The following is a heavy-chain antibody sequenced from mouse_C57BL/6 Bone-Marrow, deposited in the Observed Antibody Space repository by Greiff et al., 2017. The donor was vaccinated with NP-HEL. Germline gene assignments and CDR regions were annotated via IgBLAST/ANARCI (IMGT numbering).Heavy chain of an antibody. Sequence: EVKLMESGGDLVKPGGSLKLSCAASGFTFSSYGMSWVRQTPDKRLEWVATISSGGSYTYYLDSVKGRFTISRDNAKNTLYLQMSSLKSEDTAMYYCARLTTVVAWGQGTTLTVSS. J-gene: IGHJ2*01. CDR3: ARLTTVVA. D-gene: IGHD1-1*01. CDR2: ISSGGSYT. V-gene: IGHV5-6*01. CDR1: GFTFSSYG.